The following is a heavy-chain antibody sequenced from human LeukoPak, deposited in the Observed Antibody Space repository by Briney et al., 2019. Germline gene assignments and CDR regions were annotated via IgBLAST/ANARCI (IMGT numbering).Heavy chain of an antibody. CDR3: ARAGYYYDPGDDY. CDR2: IYYSGST. D-gene: IGHD3-22*01. J-gene: IGHJ4*02. V-gene: IGHV4-59*01. Sequence: ASETLSLTCTVSGGSISSYYWSWIRQPPGKGLEWIGYIYYSGSTNYNPSLKSRVTISVDTSKNQFSLKLSSVTAADTAVYYCARAGYYYDPGDDYWGQGTLVTVSS. CDR1: GGSISSYY.